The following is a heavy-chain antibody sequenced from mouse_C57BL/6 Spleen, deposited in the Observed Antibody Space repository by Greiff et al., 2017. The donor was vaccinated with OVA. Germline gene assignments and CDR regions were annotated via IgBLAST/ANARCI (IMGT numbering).Heavy chain of an antibody. CDR3: ARYGSSYLYYFDY. Sequence: QVQLQQPGAELVMPGASVKLSCKASGYTFTSYWMHWVKQRPGQGLEWIGEIDPSASYTNYNQKFKGKSTLTVDKSSSTAYMQLSSLTSEDSAVYYCARYGSSYLYYFDYWGQGTTLTVSS. J-gene: IGHJ2*01. V-gene: IGHV1-69*01. D-gene: IGHD1-1*01. CDR2: IDPSASYT. CDR1: GYTFTSYW.